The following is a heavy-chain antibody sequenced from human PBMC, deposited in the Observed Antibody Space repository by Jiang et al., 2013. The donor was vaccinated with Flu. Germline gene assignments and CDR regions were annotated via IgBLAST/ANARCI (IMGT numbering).Heavy chain of an antibody. J-gene: IGHJ5*02. V-gene: IGHV4-39*01. Sequence: GSGLVKPSETLSLTCTVSGGSIGSGSYYWAWIRQPPGKELEWFGSIYYSGSTYSNPSLKSRVTISVDTSKNQFSLKLRSVTVADTAVYYCARHRTLAGVVIAYNWFDPWGQGTLVTVSS. CDR3: ARHRTLAGVVIAYNWFDP. D-gene: IGHD2-15*01. CDR2: IYYSGST. CDR1: GGSIGSGSYY.